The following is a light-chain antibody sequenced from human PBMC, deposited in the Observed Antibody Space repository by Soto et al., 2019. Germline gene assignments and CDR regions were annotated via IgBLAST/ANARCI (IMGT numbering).Light chain of an antibody. CDR1: SSNIGSNT. CDR2: GNN. V-gene: IGLV1-44*01. CDR3: APWDDSLNGWV. J-gene: IGLJ3*02. Sequence: QSVVTQPPSASGTPGQRVTISCSGSSSNIGSNTVNWYQQLPGTAPKLLIYGNNQRPSGVPDRFSGSKSVTSASLAITGLQSEDDGDYYCAPWDDSLNGWVFGGGTKLTVL.